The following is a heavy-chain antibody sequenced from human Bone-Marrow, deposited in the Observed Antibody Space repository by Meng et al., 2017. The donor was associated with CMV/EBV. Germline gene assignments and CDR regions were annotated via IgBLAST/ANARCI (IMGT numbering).Heavy chain of an antibody. J-gene: IGHJ4*02. CDR1: GESLCGYF. CDR3: ARIWPDR. Sequence: QVQLQQWGAGLLQPSETLSLTCAVYGESLCGYFWSWIRQSPGKGLAWIGEINHSVITNYNPSLKSRVTISVDTSKNQFSLKLSSVTAADTAVYYCARIWPDRWGQGTLVTVSS. D-gene: IGHD1-14*01. CDR2: INHSVIT. V-gene: IGHV4-34*01.